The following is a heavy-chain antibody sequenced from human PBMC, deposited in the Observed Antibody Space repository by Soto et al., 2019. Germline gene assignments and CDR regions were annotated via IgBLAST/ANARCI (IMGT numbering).Heavy chain of an antibody. CDR1: GFTFSSYA. Sequence: GGSLRLSCAASGFTFSSYAMHWVRQAPGKGLEWVAVISYDGSSKYYADSVKGRFTISRDNSKNTLYLQMNSLRAEDTAVYYCASLKEDIVVVPAAIGSYYGVDVWGQGTTVTVS. J-gene: IGHJ6*02. CDR2: ISYDGSSK. V-gene: IGHV3-30-3*01. CDR3: ASLKEDIVVVPAAIGSYYGVDV. D-gene: IGHD2-2*02.